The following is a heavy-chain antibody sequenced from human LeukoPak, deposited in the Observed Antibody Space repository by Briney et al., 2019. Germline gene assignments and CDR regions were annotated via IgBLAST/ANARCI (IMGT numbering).Heavy chain of an antibody. V-gene: IGHV3-21*01. CDR1: GFTFSSYG. CDR3: ARVLLGATTINYYYYYMDV. Sequence: GRSLRLSCAASGFTFSSYGMHWVRQAPGKGLEWVSSITSRSTYINYADSAKGRFTISRDNAKNSLYLQMNSLRAEDTAVYYCARVLLGATTINYYYYYMDVWGKGTTVTVSS. CDR2: ITSRSTYI. J-gene: IGHJ6*03. D-gene: IGHD1-26*01.